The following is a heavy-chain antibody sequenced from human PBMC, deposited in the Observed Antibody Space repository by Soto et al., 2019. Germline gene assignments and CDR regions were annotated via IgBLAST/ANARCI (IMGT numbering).Heavy chain of an antibody. V-gene: IGHV4-31*01. CDR1: GGSISSGGYY. Sequence: QVQLQESGPGLVKPSQTLSLTCTVSGGSISSGGYYWSWIRQHTGKGLEWIGYIYYSGSTHYNPSINSLATISVNTYKNQFSLKLSSMTAAATAVYYCARALTTVTLFDPWGQGTLVTVSS. CDR3: ARALTTVTLFDP. CDR2: IYYSGST. J-gene: IGHJ5*02. D-gene: IGHD4-17*01.